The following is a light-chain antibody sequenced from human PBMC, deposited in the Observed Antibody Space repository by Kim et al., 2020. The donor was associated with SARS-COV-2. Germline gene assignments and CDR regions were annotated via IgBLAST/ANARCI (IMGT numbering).Light chain of an antibody. CDR3: QVWDTSSHLPV. J-gene: IGLJ2*01. CDR2: FDS. Sequence: SYELTQPPSVSVAPGMTARITCGGNGIGTKSVHWNQQRPGQAPVLVIHFDSDRPSGIPERFSGSNFGNTATLTISRVEVGDEADYYCQVWDTSSHLPVFGGGTQLTVL. V-gene: IGLV3-21*04. CDR1: GIGTKS.